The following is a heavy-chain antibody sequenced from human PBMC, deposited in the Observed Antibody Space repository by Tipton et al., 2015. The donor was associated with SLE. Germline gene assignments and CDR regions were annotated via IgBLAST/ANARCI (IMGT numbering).Heavy chain of an antibody. Sequence: GSLRLSCAASGFTFSNYAMSWVRQAPGKGLDWVSFISNSGSITNYADSVKGRFTFSRDNSKNTLYLQMNSLRAEDTAVYYCAKAKGDSGTYPIPDYWGQGTLVTVSS. CDR3: AKAKGDSGTYPIPDY. CDR1: GFTFSNYA. V-gene: IGHV3-23*01. J-gene: IGHJ4*02. CDR2: ISNSGSIT. D-gene: IGHD1-26*01.